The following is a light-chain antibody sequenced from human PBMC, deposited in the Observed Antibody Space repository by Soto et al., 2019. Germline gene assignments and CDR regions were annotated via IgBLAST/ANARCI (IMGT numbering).Light chain of an antibody. CDR2: ESS. Sequence: EIVLAQSPGTRSLSPGERASPRWSASQSVDNYLDWYEQKPGQAPRLLIYESSKRATGIPARFSGSGSGTDFILTISSLEPAEFAVYYCQQYSNWPPITFGQGTRLEI. CDR3: QQYSNWPPIT. V-gene: IGKV3-11*01. CDR1: QSVDNY. J-gene: IGKJ5*01.